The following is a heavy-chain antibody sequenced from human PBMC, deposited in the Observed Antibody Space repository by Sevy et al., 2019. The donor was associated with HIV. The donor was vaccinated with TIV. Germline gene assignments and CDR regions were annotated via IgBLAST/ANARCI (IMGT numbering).Heavy chain of an antibody. Sequence: SETLSLTCAVYGGSFSGYYWSWIRQPPGKGLEWIGEINHSGSTNYNPSLKSRVTISVDTSKNQFSLKLSSVTAADTAVYYCARGRIAVAGSYYYYYYGMDVWGQGTTVTVSS. CDR2: INHSGST. V-gene: IGHV4-34*01. J-gene: IGHJ6*02. D-gene: IGHD6-19*01. CDR3: ARGRIAVAGSYYYYYYGMDV. CDR1: GGSFSGYY.